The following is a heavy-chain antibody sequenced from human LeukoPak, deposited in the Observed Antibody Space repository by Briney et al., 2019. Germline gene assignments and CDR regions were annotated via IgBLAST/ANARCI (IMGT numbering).Heavy chain of an antibody. D-gene: IGHD6-13*01. CDR2: IYYSGST. J-gene: IGHJ4*02. V-gene: IGHV4-59*01. CDR1: GASTSSYY. CDR3: ARVGSSWCDFDY. Sequence: PSQTLSLTCTVSGASTSSYYWGWIRQPPGKGLEWVVYIYYSGSTNYNPSLKSRVTISVDTSKNQFSLKLSSVTAADTAVYYCARVGSSWCDFDYWGQGTLVIVSA.